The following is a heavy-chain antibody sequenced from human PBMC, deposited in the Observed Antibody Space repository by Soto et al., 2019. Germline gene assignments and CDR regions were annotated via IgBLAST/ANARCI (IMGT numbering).Heavy chain of an antibody. Sequence: GGSLRLSCAASGFTFSSYGMHWVRQAPGKGLEWVAVISYDGSNKYHADSVKGRFTISRDNSKNTLYLQMNSLRVEDTAVYYCAKEEGYSYGYYYYGMDVWGQGTTVTVSS. CDR2: ISYDGSNK. V-gene: IGHV3-30*18. J-gene: IGHJ6*02. CDR3: AKEEGYSYGYYYYGMDV. D-gene: IGHD5-18*01. CDR1: GFTFSSYG.